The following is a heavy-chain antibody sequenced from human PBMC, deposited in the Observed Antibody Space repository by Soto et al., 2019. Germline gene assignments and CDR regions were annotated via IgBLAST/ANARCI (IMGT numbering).Heavy chain of an antibody. CDR3: ARSLRRYSSGWYPAEYFQH. CDR2: IIPILGIA. CDR1: GGTFSSYT. J-gene: IGHJ1*01. V-gene: IGHV1-69*02. D-gene: IGHD6-19*01. Sequence: QVQLVQSGAEVKKPGSSVKVSCKASGGTFSSYTISWVRQAPGQGLEWMGRIIPILGIANYAQKFQGRVTITADKSTSTAYMELSSLRSEHTAVYYCARSLRRYSSGWYPAEYFQHWGQGTLVTVSS.